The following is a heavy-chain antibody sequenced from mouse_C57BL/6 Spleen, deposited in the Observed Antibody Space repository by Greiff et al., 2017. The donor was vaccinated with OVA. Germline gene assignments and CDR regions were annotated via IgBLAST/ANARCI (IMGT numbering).Heavy chain of an antibody. CDR1: GYAFSSSW. V-gene: IGHV1-82*01. CDR3: ARSGSDPYAMDY. J-gene: IGHJ4*01. D-gene: IGHD2-13*01. CDR2: IYPGDGDT. Sequence: VQLQQSGPELVKPGASVKISCKASGYAFSSSWMNWVKQRPGKGLEWIGRIYPGDGDTNYHGNVKGQFTLTADKSTSTAYMQLSSLTSEDSTVYFCARSGSDPYAMDYWGQGTSVTVSS.